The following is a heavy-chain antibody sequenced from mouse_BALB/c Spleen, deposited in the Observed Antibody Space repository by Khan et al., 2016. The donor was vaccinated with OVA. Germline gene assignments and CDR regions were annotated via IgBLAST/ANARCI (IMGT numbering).Heavy chain of an antibody. D-gene: IGHD2-2*01. CDR2: IWADGST. J-gene: IGHJ2*01. V-gene: IGHV2-9*02. CDR3: ARDGYYFDY. CDR1: GFSLTSFG. Sequence: QVQLKQSGPGLVAPSQSLSITCTVSGFSLTSFGVYWVRQPPGKGLEWLGVIWADGSTNYNSALMSRLSISKDNSKSQVLLKMNSLQTDDTAMYYCARDGYYFDYWGQGTTLTVSS.